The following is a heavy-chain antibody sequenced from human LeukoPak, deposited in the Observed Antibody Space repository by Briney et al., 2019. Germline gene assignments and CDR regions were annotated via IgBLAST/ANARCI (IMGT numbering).Heavy chain of an antibody. CDR3: ARASSWYAYFDY. Sequence: PSETLSLTCTVSGGSISSGSYYWSWIRQPAGKGLEWIGRIYSSGSTNYNPSLKSRVTMSVDTSKNQFSLKLTSVSAADTAVYYCARASSWYAYFDYWGQGALVTVSS. V-gene: IGHV4-61*02. CDR1: GGSISSGSYY. J-gene: IGHJ4*02. D-gene: IGHD6-13*01. CDR2: IYSSGST.